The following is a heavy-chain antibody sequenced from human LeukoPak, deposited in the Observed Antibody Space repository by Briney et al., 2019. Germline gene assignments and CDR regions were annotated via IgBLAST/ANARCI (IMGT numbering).Heavy chain of an antibody. J-gene: IGHJ6*02. CDR2: IYYSGST. Sequence: SETLSLTCTVSGGSISSYYWSWIRQPPGKGLEWIGYIYYSGSTNYNPSLKSRVTISVDTSKNQFSLKLSSVTAADTAVYYCARFDRSAAYYGTDVWGQGTTVTVSS. V-gene: IGHV4-59*08. D-gene: IGHD2-2*01. CDR3: ARFDRSAAYYGTDV. CDR1: GGSISSYY.